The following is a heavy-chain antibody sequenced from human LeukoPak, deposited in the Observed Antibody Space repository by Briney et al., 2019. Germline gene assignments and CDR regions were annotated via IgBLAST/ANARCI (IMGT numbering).Heavy chain of an antibody. CDR1: GGSISSYY. Sequence: SETLSLTCTVSGGSISSYYWSWIRQPPGKGLEWIGYIYHSGSTNYNPSLKSRVTISVDTSKNQFSLKLSSVTAADTAVYYCARIGARSSWDLDYWGQGTLVTVSS. D-gene: IGHD6-13*01. V-gene: IGHV4-59*01. J-gene: IGHJ4*02. CDR2: IYHSGST. CDR3: ARIGARSSWDLDY.